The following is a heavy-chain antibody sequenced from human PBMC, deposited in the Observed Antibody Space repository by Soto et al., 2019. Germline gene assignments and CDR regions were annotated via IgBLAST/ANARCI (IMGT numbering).Heavy chain of an antibody. Sequence: ASVKVSFKVSGYTLTELSMHWVRQAPGKGLEWMGGFDPEDGETIYAQKFQGRVTMTEDKSTDTAYMELSSLRSEDTAVYYCATAAFPYSSSSHYGMDVWGQGTTVTVSS. J-gene: IGHJ6*02. V-gene: IGHV1-24*01. CDR2: FDPEDGET. D-gene: IGHD6-13*01. CDR1: GYTLTELS. CDR3: ATAAFPYSSSSHYGMDV.